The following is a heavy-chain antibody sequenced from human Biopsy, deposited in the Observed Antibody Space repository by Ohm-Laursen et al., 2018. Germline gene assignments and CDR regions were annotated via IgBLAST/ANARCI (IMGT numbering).Heavy chain of an antibody. D-gene: IGHD1-1*01. J-gene: IGHJ4*02. CDR1: GNTFATYH. CDR3: ARAVRNQLVSEY. Sequence: ASVKVSCKVSGNTFATYHIHWVRQAPGQGLEWMGVISPSGATTSFSQKFQGRITMTRDTSTGTVYMDLNSLGSEDTAAYYCARAVRNQLVSEYWGQGTLVTVSS. V-gene: IGHV1-46*01. CDR2: ISPSGATT.